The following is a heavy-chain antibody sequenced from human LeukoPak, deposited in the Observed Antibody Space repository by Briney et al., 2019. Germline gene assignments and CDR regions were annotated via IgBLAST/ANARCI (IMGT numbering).Heavy chain of an antibody. CDR2: LWYDGSNK. CDR3: AKDQGYCSGGSCYENWFDP. J-gene: IGHJ5*02. D-gene: IGHD2-15*01. Sequence: QSGGSVSLSYGACVLTYRRYGMHGAREAPGRGLVGVTFLWYDGSNKYYAESVKGRFTISRDNSKNTLYLQMNSLRAEDTAVYYCAKDQGYCSGGSCYENWFDPWGQGTLVTVSS. V-gene: IGHV3-30*02. CDR1: VLTYRRYG.